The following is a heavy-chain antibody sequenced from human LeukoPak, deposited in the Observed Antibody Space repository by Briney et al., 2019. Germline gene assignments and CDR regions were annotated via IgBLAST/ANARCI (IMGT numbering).Heavy chain of an antibody. Sequence: SETLSLTCAVHGGSLSAYYWTWIRQPPGKGLEWIGEINHGGSTNYNPSLKSRVTISIDTSKNQFSLKLSSVTAADTAFYYCARYLDYGGNSRVFQHWGQGTLVTVSS. CDR2: INHGGST. D-gene: IGHD4-23*01. J-gene: IGHJ1*01. CDR3: ARYLDYGGNSRVFQH. V-gene: IGHV4-34*01. CDR1: GGSLSAYY.